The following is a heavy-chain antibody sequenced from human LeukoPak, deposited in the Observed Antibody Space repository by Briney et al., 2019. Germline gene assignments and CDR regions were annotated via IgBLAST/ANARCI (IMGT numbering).Heavy chain of an antibody. CDR2: ISGSGGST. J-gene: IGHJ4*02. D-gene: IGHD3-22*01. CDR1: GFTFSSYA. V-gene: IGHV3-23*01. Sequence: GGSLRLSCAASGFTFSSYAMSWVRQAPGKGLEWVSAISGSGGSTYYADSVKGRFTISRDNSKNTLYLQMNSLRAEDTAVYYCAKDRRAPTRGLYYYDSSGYVFGFWGQGTPVTVSS. CDR3: AKDRRAPTRGLYYYDSSGYVFGF.